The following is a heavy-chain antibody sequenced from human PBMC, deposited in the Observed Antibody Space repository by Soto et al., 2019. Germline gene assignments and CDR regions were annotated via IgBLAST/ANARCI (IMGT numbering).Heavy chain of an antibody. CDR2: IYYSGST. CDR3: ARGVRSSGWYLDY. Sequence: SLSNSVSDVNISDLDCLLLIQPPGKGLEWIGYIYYSGSTNYNPSLKSRVTISVDTSKNQFSLKLSSVTAADTAVYYCARGVRSSGWYLDYWGQGTLVTV. D-gene: IGHD6-19*01. CDR1: DVNISDLD. J-gene: IGHJ4*02. V-gene: IGHV4-59*11.